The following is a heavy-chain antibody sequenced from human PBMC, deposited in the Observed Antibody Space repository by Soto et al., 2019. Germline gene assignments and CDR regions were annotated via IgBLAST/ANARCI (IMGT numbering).Heavy chain of an antibody. V-gene: IGHV1-69*19. J-gene: IGHJ4*02. CDR2: ISPMFGAA. D-gene: IGHD3-10*01. CDR1: GGTFNTYA. Sequence: QVQLVKSGAEMKKPGSSVKVSCQSSGGTFNTYAMNWVRQAPGQGPEWMGDISPMFGAANYAPKFQGRVTITADESTGTSYIQLSSLTSEYTALYYCAREVQVQTPDFDYWGQGTLVNVSS. CDR3: AREVQVQTPDFDY.